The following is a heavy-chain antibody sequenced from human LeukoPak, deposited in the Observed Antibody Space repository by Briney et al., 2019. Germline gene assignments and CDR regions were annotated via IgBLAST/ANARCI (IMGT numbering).Heavy chain of an antibody. V-gene: IGHV3-49*03. Sequence: GGSLRLSCTASGFTFGDYAMSWFRQAPGKGLEWVGCIRSQAYGGTTEYAASVKGRFTISRNDSKSIAYLQMNSLKSEDTAVYYCTRDPLKYCGGDCSDYWGQGTLVTVSS. J-gene: IGHJ4*02. CDR2: IRSQAYGGTT. CDR3: TRDPLKYCGGDCSDY. CDR1: GFTFGDYA. D-gene: IGHD2-21*02.